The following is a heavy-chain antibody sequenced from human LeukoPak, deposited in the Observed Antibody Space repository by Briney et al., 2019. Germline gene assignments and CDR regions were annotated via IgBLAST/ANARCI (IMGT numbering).Heavy chain of an antibody. CDR1: GFTFSTYP. CDR3: ACQGTGYFAA. CDR2: ISDNGAGT. D-gene: IGHD3-9*01. Sequence: GPSLRLSCAASGFTFSTYPMSWVRQAPGKGLEWVSYISDNGAGTYYADSAKGRFTISRDNPRNTMYLQMDSLRVVDTGVYYCACQGTGYFAAWGQGTLVTVSS. V-gene: IGHV3-23*01. J-gene: IGHJ5*02.